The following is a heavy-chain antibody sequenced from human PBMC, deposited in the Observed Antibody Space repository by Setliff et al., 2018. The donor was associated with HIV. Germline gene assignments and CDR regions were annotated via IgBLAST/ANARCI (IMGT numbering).Heavy chain of an antibody. J-gene: IGHJ4*02. CDR1: GASISGGDYY. V-gene: IGHV4-30-4*08. Sequence: PSETLSLTCTVFGASISGGDYYWSWIRQPPGKGLEWIGYIYYSGSTYYNPSLKSRLTILVDTSKNQFSLKLNSVTAADTAVYYCARAGMGALRSLFDYWGQGTLVTVSS. D-gene: IGHD1-26*01. CDR2: IYYSGST. CDR3: ARAGMGALRSLFDY.